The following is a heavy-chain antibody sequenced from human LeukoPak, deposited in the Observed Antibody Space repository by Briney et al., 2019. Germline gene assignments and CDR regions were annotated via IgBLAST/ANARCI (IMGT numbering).Heavy chain of an antibody. CDR1: GFTFSSYG. CDR2: ISGSGGST. Sequence: GGSLRLSCAASGFTFSSYGMSWVRQAPGKGLEWVSAISGSGGSTYYADSVKGRFTISRDNSKNTLYLQMNSLRAEDTAVYYCAKDWRAHGSGSYYNLWGQGTLVTVSS. CDR3: AKDWRAHGSGSYYNL. V-gene: IGHV3-23*01. J-gene: IGHJ5*02. D-gene: IGHD3-10*01.